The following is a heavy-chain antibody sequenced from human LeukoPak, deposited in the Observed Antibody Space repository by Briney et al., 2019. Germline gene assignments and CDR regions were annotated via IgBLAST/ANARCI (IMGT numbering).Heavy chain of an antibody. CDR3: AIVFPGYSPFYY. Sequence: GGSLRLSCAASGFTFSSYWMSWVRQAPGKGLEWVANIKQDGSEKYYVDSVKGRFTISRDNAKNSLYLQMNSLRAADTAVSYFAIVFPGYSPFYYWGQGTLVTVS. V-gene: IGHV3-7*01. CDR1: GFTFSSYW. J-gene: IGHJ4*02. CDR2: IKQDGSEK. D-gene: IGHD5-18*01.